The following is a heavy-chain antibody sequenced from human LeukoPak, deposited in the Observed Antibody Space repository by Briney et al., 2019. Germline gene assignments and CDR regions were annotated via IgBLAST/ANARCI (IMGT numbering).Heavy chain of an antibody. CDR3: AREGELGATKFDY. Sequence: PSETLSLTCAVYGGSFSGYYWSWIRQPPGKGLEWIGEIHHSGSTNYNPSLKSRVTISVDKSKNQFSLKVTSVTAADTAVYYCAREGELGATKFDYWGQGALVTVSS. V-gene: IGHV4-34*01. CDR2: IHHSGST. J-gene: IGHJ4*02. D-gene: IGHD1-26*01. CDR1: GGSFSGYY.